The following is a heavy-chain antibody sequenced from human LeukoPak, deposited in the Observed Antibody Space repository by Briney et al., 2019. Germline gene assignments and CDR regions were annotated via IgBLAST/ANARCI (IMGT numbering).Heavy chain of an antibody. CDR1: GGSISTYY. V-gene: IGHV4-59*01. CDR3: ARGTMMVGP. J-gene: IGHJ5*02. Sequence: SETLSLTCTVSGGSISTYYWTWIRQPPGKGLEWIGYIYYSGSTNCNPSLKSRVTISVDTSKNQFSLRLSSVTAADTAVYYCARGTMMVGPWGQGTLVTVSS. D-gene: IGHD3-22*01. CDR2: IYYSGST.